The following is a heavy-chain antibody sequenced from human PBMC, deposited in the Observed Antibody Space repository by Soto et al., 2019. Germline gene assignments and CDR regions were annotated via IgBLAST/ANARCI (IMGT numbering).Heavy chain of an antibody. V-gene: IGHV4-34*01. CDR2: INQSGNT. J-gene: IGHJ4*02. Sequence: PSETLSLTCAVYGGSFTGYYWSWIRQPPGKGLEWTGEINQSGNTNYNPSLKSRVTISVDTSKNQLFLNLTSVTAADTAMYYCARHHVRGRTIAGAAEFWGQGTLVTVSS. CDR1: GGSFTGYY. D-gene: IGHD6-13*01. CDR3: ARHHVRGRTIAGAAEF.